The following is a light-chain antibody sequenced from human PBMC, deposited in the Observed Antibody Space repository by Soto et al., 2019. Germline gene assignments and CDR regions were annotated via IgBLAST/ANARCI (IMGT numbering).Light chain of an antibody. CDR1: SSDVGFYNY. J-gene: IGLJ3*02. Sequence: QAVVTQPASVSGSPGQSITISCTGTSSDVGFYNYVSWYQQHPGKAPKLMIYEVSYRPSGVSNRFSGSKSGNTASLTISGLQAEDEADYYCSSFTITNTWVFGGGTKLTVL. V-gene: IGLV2-14*01. CDR3: SSFTITNTWV. CDR2: EVS.